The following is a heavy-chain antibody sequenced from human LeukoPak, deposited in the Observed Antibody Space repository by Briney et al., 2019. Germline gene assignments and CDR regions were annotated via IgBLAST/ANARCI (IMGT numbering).Heavy chain of an antibody. Sequence: GGSLRLSCAASGFTFSDYYMSWIRQAPGKGLEWVSYISSSSSYTNYADSVKGRFTISRDNAKNSLYLQMNSLRAEDTAVYYCARDFFRNSGGIAGAGGFDYWGQGNLVTVSS. J-gene: IGHJ4*02. CDR2: ISSSSSYT. D-gene: IGHD6-13*01. CDR3: ARDFFRNSGGIAGAGGFDY. CDR1: GFTFSDYY. V-gene: IGHV3-11*06.